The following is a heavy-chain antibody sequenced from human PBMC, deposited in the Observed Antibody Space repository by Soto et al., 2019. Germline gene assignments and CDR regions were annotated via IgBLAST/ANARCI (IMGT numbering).Heavy chain of an antibody. Sequence: PGESLKISCKGSGYRFTSYWIGWVRQMRGKGLEWMGISYPGDSDNRYSPSFQRQVTISADNSISTAYLQWSSLKASDTAMYYCARQKSPMVNSAEYWALGTLVTVSS. CDR3: ARQKSPMVNSAEY. V-gene: IGHV5-51*01. J-gene: IGHJ4*02. D-gene: IGHD3-10*01. CDR1: GYRFTSYW. CDR2: SYPGDSDN.